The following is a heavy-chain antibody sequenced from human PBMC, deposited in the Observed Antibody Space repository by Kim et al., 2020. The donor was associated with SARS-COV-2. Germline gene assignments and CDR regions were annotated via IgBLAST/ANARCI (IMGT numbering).Heavy chain of an antibody. V-gene: IGHV4-39*07. CDR3: GYSSSWLTDY. Sequence: STYYNPSLKSRVTISVDTSKNQFSRKLSSVTAADTAVYYCGYSSSWLTDYWGQGTLVTVSS. D-gene: IGHD6-13*01. CDR2: ST. J-gene: IGHJ4*02.